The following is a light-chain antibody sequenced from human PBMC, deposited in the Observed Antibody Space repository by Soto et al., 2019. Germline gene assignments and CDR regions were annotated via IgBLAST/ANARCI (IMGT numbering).Light chain of an antibody. J-gene: IGKJ4*01. CDR2: GAS. CDR1: QSVSSN. V-gene: IGKV3-15*01. CDR3: QQYNKFPSLT. Sequence: EIGMTQSPATLSVSPGERATLSCRASQSVSSNLAWYQQKPGQAPRLLIYGASTRATGIPARFSGSGSGTEFTLTIGSLQSEDIAVYYCQQYNKFPSLTFGGGTKVAIK.